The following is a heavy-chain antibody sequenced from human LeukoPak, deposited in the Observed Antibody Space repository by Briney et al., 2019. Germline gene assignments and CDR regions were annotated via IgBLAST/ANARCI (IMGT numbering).Heavy chain of an antibody. Sequence: SETLSLTCTVSGGSISSYYWSWIRQPPGKGLEWIGYIYYSGSTNYNPSLKSRVTISVDTSKNQFSLKLSSVTAADTAVYYCARVGERVYCSSTSCPSHNWFDPWGQGTLVTVSS. CDR2: IYYSGST. J-gene: IGHJ5*02. CDR1: GGSISSYY. V-gene: IGHV4-59*01. D-gene: IGHD2-2*01. CDR3: ARVGERVYCSSTSCPSHNWFDP.